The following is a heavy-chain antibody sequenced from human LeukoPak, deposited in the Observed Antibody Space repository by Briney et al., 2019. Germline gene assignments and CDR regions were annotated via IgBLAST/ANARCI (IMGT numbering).Heavy chain of an antibody. Sequence: GVSLRLSCAASVFTFSSYSMNWVRQAPGKGLEWVSSISSSSCYIYYADSVKVRFTISRDNAKDSLYLQMTSLRAEDTAVYYCARGPGDLLWFRELLKDAFDIWGQGTMVTVSS. CDR1: VFTFSSYS. D-gene: IGHD3-10*01. CDR2: ISSSSCYI. CDR3: ARGPGDLLWFRELLKDAFDI. J-gene: IGHJ3*02. V-gene: IGHV3-21*01.